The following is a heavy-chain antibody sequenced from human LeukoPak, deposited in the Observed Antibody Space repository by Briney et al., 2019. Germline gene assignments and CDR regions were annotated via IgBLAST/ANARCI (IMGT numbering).Heavy chain of an antibody. D-gene: IGHD3-10*01. Sequence: GGSLRLSCAVSGFTLSSYWMHWVRQAPGKGLVWVTRINDDGSSTSYADSVKGRFTISRDNAKNSLYLQMNSLRAEDTAVYYCAREDPSYYYGSGSYGYWGQGTLVTVSS. CDR1: GFTLSSYW. J-gene: IGHJ4*02. CDR3: AREDPSYYYGSGSYGY. V-gene: IGHV3-74*01. CDR2: INDDGSST.